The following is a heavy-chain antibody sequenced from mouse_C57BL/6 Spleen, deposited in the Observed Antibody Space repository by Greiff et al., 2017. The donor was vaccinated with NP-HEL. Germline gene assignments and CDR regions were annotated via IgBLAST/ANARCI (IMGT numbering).Heavy chain of an antibody. CDR2: INPGSGGT. CDR1: GYAFTNYL. Sequence: QVHVKQSGAELVRPGTSVKVSCKASGYAFTNYLIEWVKQRPGQGLEWIGVINPGSGGTNYNEKFKGKATLTADKSSSTAYMQLSSLTSEDSAVYFCARGYDGLFAYWGQGTLVTVSA. CDR3: ARGYDGLFAY. J-gene: IGHJ3*01. V-gene: IGHV1-54*01. D-gene: IGHD2-14*01.